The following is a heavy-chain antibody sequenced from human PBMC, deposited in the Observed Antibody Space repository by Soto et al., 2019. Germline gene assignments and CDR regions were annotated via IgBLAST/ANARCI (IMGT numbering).Heavy chain of an antibody. CDR3: ARGTRDYVWGSYRDHHYYYGMDV. V-gene: IGHV3-48*02. CDR2: ISSSSSTI. Sequence: PGGSLRLSCAASGFTFSSYSMNWVRQAPGKGLEWVSYISSSSSTIYYADSVKGRFTISRDNAKNSLYLQMNSLRDEDTAVYYCARGTRDYVWGSYRDHHYYYGMDVWGQGTTVTVSS. CDR1: GFTFSSYS. J-gene: IGHJ6*02. D-gene: IGHD3-16*02.